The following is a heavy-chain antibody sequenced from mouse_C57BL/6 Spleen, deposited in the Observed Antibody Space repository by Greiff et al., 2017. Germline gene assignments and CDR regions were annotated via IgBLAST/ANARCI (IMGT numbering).Heavy chain of an antibody. V-gene: IGHV1-80*01. CDR1: GYAFSSYW. D-gene: IGHD1-1*01. J-gene: IGHJ2*01. CDR3: ARRGTTDYFDY. CDR2: IYPGDGDT. Sequence: VQLQQSGAELVKPGASVKISCKASGYAFSSYWMNWVKQRPGKGLEWIGQIYPGDGDTNYNGKFKGKATLTADKSSSTAYMQLSSLTSEDSAVYFCARRGTTDYFDYWGQGTTRTVSS.